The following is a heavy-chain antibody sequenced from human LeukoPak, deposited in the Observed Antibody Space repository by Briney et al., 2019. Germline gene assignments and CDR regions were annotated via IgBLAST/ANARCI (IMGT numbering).Heavy chain of an antibody. CDR3: ARGLLRFLEWLLYPWDY. Sequence: ASVKVSCKASGYTFTGYYMHWVRQAPGQGLEWMGWINPNSGGTNYAQKFQGRVTMTRDTSISTAYMELSRLRSDDTAVYYCARGLLRFLEWLLYPWDYWGQGTLVTVSS. V-gene: IGHV1-2*02. D-gene: IGHD3-3*01. CDR1: GYTFTGYY. CDR2: INPNSGGT. J-gene: IGHJ4*02.